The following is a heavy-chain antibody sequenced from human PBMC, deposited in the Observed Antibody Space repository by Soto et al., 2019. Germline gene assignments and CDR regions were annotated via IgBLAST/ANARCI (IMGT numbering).Heavy chain of an antibody. CDR3: ARDRGIVTYYFDY. CDR2: IYYSGST. Sequence: SESLSLTCTVSGGSMCSYYWSWIRQPPGKGLEWIGYIYYSGSTNYNPSLKSRVTISVDTSKNQFSLKLSSVTAADTAVYYCARDRGIVTYYFDYWGQGTLVTVSS. V-gene: IGHV4-59*01. J-gene: IGHJ4*02. D-gene: IGHD1-26*01. CDR1: GGSMCSYY.